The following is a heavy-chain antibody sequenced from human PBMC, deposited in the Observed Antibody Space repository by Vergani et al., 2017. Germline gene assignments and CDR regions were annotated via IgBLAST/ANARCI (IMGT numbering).Heavy chain of an antibody. CDR1: GYTFSNHY. CDR2: INPSGGHT. J-gene: IGHJ4*02. Sequence: QVQVVQSGAEVKKSGASVKVSCKTSGYTFSNHYMHWVRQAPGQGLEWMGIINPSGGHTNYAQKFQGRVTMTRDTSTSTVYMERSSLRSEDTAIYYCAKGDDGILTGYRYWGQGTLVTVSA. D-gene: IGHD3-9*01. CDR3: AKGDDGILTGYRY. V-gene: IGHV1-46*03.